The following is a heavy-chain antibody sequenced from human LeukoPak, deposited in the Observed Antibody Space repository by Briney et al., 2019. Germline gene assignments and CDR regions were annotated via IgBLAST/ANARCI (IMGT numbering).Heavy chain of an antibody. V-gene: IGHV1-18*04. CDR1: GYTFTGYY. Sequence: ASVKVSCKASGYTFTGYYMHWVRQAPGQGLEWMGWISAYNGNTNYAQKLQGRVTMTTDTSTSTAYMELRSLRSDDTAVYYCARARSVTVIVVDTGYYYYMDVWGKGTTVTVSS. J-gene: IGHJ6*03. CDR2: ISAYNGNT. CDR3: ARARSVTVIVVDTGYYYYMDV. D-gene: IGHD3-22*01.